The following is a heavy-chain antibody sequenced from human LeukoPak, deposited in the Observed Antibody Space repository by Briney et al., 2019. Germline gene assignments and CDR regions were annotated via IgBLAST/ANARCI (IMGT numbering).Heavy chain of an antibody. CDR1: GFTFSSYW. CDR2: INSDGSST. D-gene: IGHD5-12*01. V-gene: IGHV3-74*01. Sequence: GGSLRLSCAASGFTFSSYWMHWVRQAPGKGLVWVSRINSDGSSTSYADSVKGRFTISRDNAKNTLYLQMNSLGAEDTAVYYCARPMATILRYFDYWGQGTLVTVSS. CDR3: ARPMATILRYFDY. J-gene: IGHJ4*02.